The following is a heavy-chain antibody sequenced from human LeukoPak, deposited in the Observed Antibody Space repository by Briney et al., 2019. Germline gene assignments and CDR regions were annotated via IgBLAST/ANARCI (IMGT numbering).Heavy chain of an antibody. D-gene: IGHD4-11*01. CDR3: ARPTTASTIYEYYFDY. V-gene: IGHV3-30-3*01. CDR2: ILYDGSDK. CDR1: GFTFSSYA. Sequence: GGSLRLSCAASGFTFSSYAMHWVRQAPGKGLEWVAVILYDGSDKYYADSVKGRFTISRDNSKNTLYLEMSSLRAEDTAAYYCARPTTASTIYEYYFDYWGQGTLVTVSS. J-gene: IGHJ4*02.